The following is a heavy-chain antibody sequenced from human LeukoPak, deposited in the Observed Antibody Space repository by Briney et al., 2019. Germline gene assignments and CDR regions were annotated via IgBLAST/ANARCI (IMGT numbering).Heavy chain of an antibody. Sequence: GGSLRLSCAASGFTFSSYSMNWVRQAPGKGLEWVSSISSSSSYIYYADSVKGRFTISRDNAKNSLYLQMNSLRAEDTAVYYCARIIAAAGPYYYYYMDVWGKGTTVSISS. CDR2: ISSSSSYI. J-gene: IGHJ6*03. V-gene: IGHV3-21*01. D-gene: IGHD6-13*01. CDR1: GFTFSSYS. CDR3: ARIIAAAGPYYYYYMDV.